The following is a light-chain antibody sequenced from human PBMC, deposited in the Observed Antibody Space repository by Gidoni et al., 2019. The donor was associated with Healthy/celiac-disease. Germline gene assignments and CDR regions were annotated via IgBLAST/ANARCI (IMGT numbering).Light chain of an antibody. Sequence: AIRMTQSPSSFSASTGDRVTITCRASQGISSYLAWYQQKPGKAPKLLIYAASTLQSGVPSRFSRSGSGTDFTLTISCLQSEDFATYYCQQYYSYPPFTFGPGTKVDIK. CDR1: QGISSY. CDR2: AAS. J-gene: IGKJ3*01. CDR3: QQYYSYPPFT. V-gene: IGKV1-8*01.